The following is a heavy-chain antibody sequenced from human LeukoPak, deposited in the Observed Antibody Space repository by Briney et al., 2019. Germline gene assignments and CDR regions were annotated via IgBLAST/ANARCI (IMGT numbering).Heavy chain of an antibody. CDR3: AXXPLGFPFDY. Sequence: GASVKVSCKASGGTFSSYAISWVRQAPGQGLEWMGGIIPIFGTANYAQKFQGRVTITADESTSTAYMELSSLRSEDTAVYYCAXXPLGFPFDYWGQGTLVTVSS. J-gene: IGHJ4*02. CDR2: IIPIFGTA. V-gene: IGHV1-69*13. D-gene: IGHD7-27*01. CDR1: GGTFSSYA.